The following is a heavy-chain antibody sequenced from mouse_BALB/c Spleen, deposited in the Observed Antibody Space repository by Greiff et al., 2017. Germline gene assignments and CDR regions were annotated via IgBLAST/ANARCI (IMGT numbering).Heavy chain of an antibody. CDR3: ARQNGY. CDR2: ISSGGSYT. V-gene: IGHV5-6*01. J-gene: IGHJ2*01. CDR1: GFTFSSYG. Sequence: EVQLVESGGDLVKPGGSLKLSCAASGFTFSSYGMSWVRQTPDKRLEWVATISSGGSYTYYPDSVKGRFTISRDNAKNTLYLQMSSLKSEDTAMYYCARQNGYWGQGTTLTVSS.